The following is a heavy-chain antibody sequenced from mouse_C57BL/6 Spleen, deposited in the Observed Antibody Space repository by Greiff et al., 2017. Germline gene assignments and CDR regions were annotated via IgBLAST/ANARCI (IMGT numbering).Heavy chain of an antibody. CDR3: ARGSSVYRFYAMDY. Sequence: QVQLQQSGPELVKPGASVKISCKASGYAFSSSWMNWVKQRPGKGLEWIGRIYPGDGDTNYNGKFKGKATLTADKFSSTAYMQLSSLTSEESAVYFCARGSSVYRFYAMDYWGQGTSVTVSS. CDR2: IYPGDGDT. D-gene: IGHD3-2*02. CDR1: GYAFSSSW. J-gene: IGHJ4*01. V-gene: IGHV1-82*01.